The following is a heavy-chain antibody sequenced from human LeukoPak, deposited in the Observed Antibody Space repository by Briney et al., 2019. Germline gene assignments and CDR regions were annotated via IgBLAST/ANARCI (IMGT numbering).Heavy chain of an antibody. CDR3: ARALITFGGVIVISSYYFDY. D-gene: IGHD3-16*02. CDR2: IYYSGST. CDR1: GGSISSGGYY. V-gene: IGHV4-31*03. J-gene: IGHJ4*02. Sequence: PSETLSLTCTVSGGSISSGGYYWSWIRQHPGRGLEWIGYIYYSGSTYYNPSLKSRVTISVDTSKNQFSLKLSSVTAADTAVYYCARALITFGGVIVISSYYFDYWGQGTLVTVS.